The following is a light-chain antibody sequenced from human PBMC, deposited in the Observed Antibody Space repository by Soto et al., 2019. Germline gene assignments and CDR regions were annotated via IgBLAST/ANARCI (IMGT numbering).Light chain of an antibody. CDR2: GAS. V-gene: IGKV3-20*01. J-gene: IGKJ2*01. CDR3: QQFDDSRPAFT. Sequence: ESLLTQSPGSLSLCPGERATLSCRASQTVNSKFLNWYQHKPGQAPRLLIYGASIRDTGIPDRFSGSRSGADFTLTITRLEPEDFAVYFCQQFDDSRPAFTFGQGTKLEI. CDR1: QTVNSKF.